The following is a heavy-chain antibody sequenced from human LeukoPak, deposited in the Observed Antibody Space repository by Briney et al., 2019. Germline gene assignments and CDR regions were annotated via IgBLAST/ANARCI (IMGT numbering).Heavy chain of an antibody. J-gene: IGHJ4*02. CDR3: AKDMRGAGLFDY. Sequence: GGPLRLSCAASGFTFDDYAMHWVRHAPGKGLEWVSGISWNSGSISYADSVKGRFTISRDNAKNSLYLQMNSLRAEDTALYYCAKDMRGAGLFDYWGQGTLVTVSS. CDR1: GFTFDDYA. CDR2: ISWNSGSI. D-gene: IGHD1-26*01. V-gene: IGHV3-9*01.